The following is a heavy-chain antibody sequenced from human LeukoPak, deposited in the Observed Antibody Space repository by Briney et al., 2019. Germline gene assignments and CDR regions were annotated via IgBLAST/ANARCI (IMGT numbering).Heavy chain of an antibody. Sequence: PGGSLRLSCAASGFTFSSYAMSWVRQAPGKGLEWVSAISGSGGSTYYADSVKGRFTISRDNSKNTLYLQMNSLRAEDTAVYYCAKAEYYDSSGYYSAVSYYFDYWGQGTLVTVSS. CDR1: GFTFSSYA. J-gene: IGHJ4*02. CDR2: ISGSGGST. D-gene: IGHD3-22*01. V-gene: IGHV3-23*01. CDR3: AKAEYYDSSGYYSAVSYYFDY.